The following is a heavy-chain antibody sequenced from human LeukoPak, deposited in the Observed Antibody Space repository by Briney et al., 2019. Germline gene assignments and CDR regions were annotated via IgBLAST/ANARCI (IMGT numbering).Heavy chain of an antibody. CDR3: ARDTLGYCTNGVCYSDF. D-gene: IGHD2-8*01. Sequence: SVKVSCKASGGTFSSYAISWVRQAPGQGLEWMGGIIPIFGTANYAQKFQGRVTITADKSTSTAYMELSSLRSEDTAVYYCARDTLGYCTNGVCYSDFWGQGTLVTVSS. V-gene: IGHV1-69*06. CDR2: IIPIFGTA. J-gene: IGHJ4*02. CDR1: GGTFSSYA.